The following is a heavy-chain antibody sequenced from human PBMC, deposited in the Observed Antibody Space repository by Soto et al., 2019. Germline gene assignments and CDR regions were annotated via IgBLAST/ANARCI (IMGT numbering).Heavy chain of an antibody. V-gene: IGHV1-8*01. CDR1: GYTFTSYD. CDR3: AGGGRGRQLVIMDV. Sequence: QVQLVQSGAEVKKPGASVKVSCKASGYTFTSYDINWVRQATGQGLEWMGWMNPNSGNTGYAQKFQGTVTMTRNTSISPAYRELSSVRSEDTAVYYCAGGGRGRQLVIMDVWGQGTTVTVSS. CDR2: MNPNSGNT. D-gene: IGHD6-13*01. J-gene: IGHJ6*02.